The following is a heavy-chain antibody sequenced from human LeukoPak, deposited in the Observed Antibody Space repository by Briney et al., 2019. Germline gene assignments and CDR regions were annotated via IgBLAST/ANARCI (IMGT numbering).Heavy chain of an antibody. CDR2: ISSSSSYI. V-gene: IGHV3-21*04. Sequence: PGGSLRLSCTASGFTFRSYNMNWVRQAPGKGLEWVSCISSSSSYIYYADSVKGRFTISRDNAKNSLYLQMNSLRAEDTAVYYCAKDKARNWFDPWGQGTLVTVSS. J-gene: IGHJ5*02. CDR3: AKDKARNWFDP. CDR1: GFTFRSYN.